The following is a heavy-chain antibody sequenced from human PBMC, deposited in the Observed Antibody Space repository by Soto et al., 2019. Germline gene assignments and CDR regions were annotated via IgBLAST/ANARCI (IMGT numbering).Heavy chain of an antibody. D-gene: IGHD3-10*01. V-gene: IGHV4-31*03. CDR2: IYYSGST. CDR3: ARDLTRGGHYFDY. Sequence: QVQLQESGPGLVKPSQTLSLTCTVSGGSISSGGYYWSWIRQHPGKGLEWIGYIYYSGSTYYNPSLKRRVTISVDTSKNQLSQKLSSVTAADTAVYYCARDLTRGGHYFDYWGQGTLVTVSS. J-gene: IGHJ4*02. CDR1: GGSISSGGYY.